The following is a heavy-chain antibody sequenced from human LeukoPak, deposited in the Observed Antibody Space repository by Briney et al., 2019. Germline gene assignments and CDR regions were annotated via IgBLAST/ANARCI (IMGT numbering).Heavy chain of an antibody. D-gene: IGHD6-13*01. CDR1: GYTFTSYA. J-gene: IGHJ4*02. CDR2: ISAYNGNT. V-gene: IGHV1-18*01. Sequence: ASVKVSCKASGYTFTSYAMNWVRQAPGQGLEWMGWISAYNGNTNYAQKLQGRVTMTTDTSTSTAYMELRSLRSDDTAVYYCARSVAAADDYWGQGTLVTVSS. CDR3: ARSVAAADDY.